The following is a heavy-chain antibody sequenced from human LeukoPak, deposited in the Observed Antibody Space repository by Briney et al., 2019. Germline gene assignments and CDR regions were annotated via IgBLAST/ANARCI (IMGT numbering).Heavy chain of an antibody. J-gene: IGHJ4*02. D-gene: IGHD3-16*01. CDR2: IYPGDSDT. Sequence: GGSLRLSCAASGFTFSSYWMSWVRQMPGKGLEWMGIIYPGDSDTRYSPSFQGQVTISADKSISTAYLQWSSLKASDTAMYYCARLGGEETHFDYWGQGTLVTVSS. CDR1: GFTFSSYW. CDR3: ARLGGEETHFDY. V-gene: IGHV5-51*01.